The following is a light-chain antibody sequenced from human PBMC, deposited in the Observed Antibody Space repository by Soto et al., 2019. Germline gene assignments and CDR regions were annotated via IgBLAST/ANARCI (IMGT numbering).Light chain of an antibody. CDR3: QQYGRSPWT. V-gene: IGKV3-20*01. Sequence: EIVLTQSPGTLSLSPGERATLSCRASQSVSSSFLAWYQQKPGQAPRLLIYGASSRATGIPDRFSGSGSGTDFHLAISRLEPEDFAVYYCQQYGRSPWTFGQGTKLEIK. CDR2: GAS. CDR1: QSVSSSF. J-gene: IGKJ1*01.